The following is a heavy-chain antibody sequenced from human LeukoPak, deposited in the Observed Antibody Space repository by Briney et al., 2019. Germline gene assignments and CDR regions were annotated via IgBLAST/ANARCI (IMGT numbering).Heavy chain of an antibody. Sequence: PGGSLRLSCAVSGFTVSSSYMSWVRQAPGKGLEGVSFIYSGGSRYYADSVKGRFTISRDNSKNTVDLQMNSLRAEDTAVYYCARDRAVAGFQHWGQGALVTVSS. CDR2: IYSGGSR. D-gene: IGHD6-19*01. J-gene: IGHJ1*01. CDR1: GFTVSSSY. CDR3: ARDRAVAGFQH. V-gene: IGHV3-66*01.